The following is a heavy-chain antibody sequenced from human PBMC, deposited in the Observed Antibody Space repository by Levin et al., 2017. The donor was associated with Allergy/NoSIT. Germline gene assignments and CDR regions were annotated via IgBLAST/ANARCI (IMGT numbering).Heavy chain of an antibody. V-gene: IGHV4-59*08. CDR3: AVRRFSNHYFDY. Sequence: SQTLSLTCTVSGGSISSYYWNWVRQPPGKGLEWIGYIYYSGSTKYDPSLKSRVTISVDTSKNQFSLKMSSVTAADTAVYYCAVRRFSNHYFDYWGQGTLVTVSS. J-gene: IGHJ4*02. CDR1: GGSISSYY. D-gene: IGHD4-11*01. CDR2: IYYSGST.